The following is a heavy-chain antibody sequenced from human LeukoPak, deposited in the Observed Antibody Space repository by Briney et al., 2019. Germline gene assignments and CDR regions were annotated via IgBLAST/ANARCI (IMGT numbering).Heavy chain of an antibody. CDR3: ARDSLDLGGDAFDI. J-gene: IGHJ3*02. V-gene: IGHV3-74*01. D-gene: IGHD3-16*01. CDR1: GFTFSSYW. CDR2: INTDGSST. Sequence: GGSLRLSCAASGFTFSSYWMHWVRQAPGKGLVWVSRINTDGSSTSYADSVKGRFTISRDNAKNTLHLQMNSLRAEDTAVYYCARDSLDLGGDAFDIWGQGTMVTVSS.